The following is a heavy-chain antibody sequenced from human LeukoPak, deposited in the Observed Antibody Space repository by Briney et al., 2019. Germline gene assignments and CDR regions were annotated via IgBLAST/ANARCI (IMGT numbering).Heavy chain of an antibody. CDR3: ATDEAYYDSSPLDY. CDR2: ISYDGSNK. CDR1: GFSFSYYG. V-gene: IGHV3-33*05. Sequence: GGSLRLSCAASGFSFSYYGMHWVRQAPGKGLEWVAVISYDGSNKYYADSVKGRFTISRDNFKNTLYLQMNSLRAEDTAVYFCATDEAYYDSSPLDYWGQGTLVTVSS. D-gene: IGHD3-22*01. J-gene: IGHJ4*02.